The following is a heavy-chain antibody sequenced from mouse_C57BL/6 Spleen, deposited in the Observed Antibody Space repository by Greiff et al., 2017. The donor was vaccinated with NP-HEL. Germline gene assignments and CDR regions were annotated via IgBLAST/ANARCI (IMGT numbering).Heavy chain of an antibody. D-gene: IGHD1-1*01. V-gene: IGHV1-64*01. Sequence: VQLQQSGAELVKPGASVKLSCKASGYTFTSYWMHWVKQRPGQGLEWIGMIHPNSGSTNYNEKFKSKATLTVDKSSSTAYMQLSSLTSEDSAVYYCARSVINTGDVWGTGTTVTVSS. CDR3: ARSVINTGDV. CDR1: GYTFTSYW. CDR2: IHPNSGST. J-gene: IGHJ1*03.